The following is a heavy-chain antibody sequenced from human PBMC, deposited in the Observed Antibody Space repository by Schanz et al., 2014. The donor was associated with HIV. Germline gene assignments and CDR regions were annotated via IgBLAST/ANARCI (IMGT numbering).Heavy chain of an antibody. D-gene: IGHD6-19*01. Sequence: VQLVQSGAEVKEPGASVKVSCKASGYTFTSYDINWVRQATGQGLEWMGWMNPSTGNSGYAQMFQVRVTMTRDTSISTAYLEVDSLKSEDTAVYYCARAPPREQWLIGYYGMDVWGQGTTVTVSS. CDR3: ARAPPREQWLIGYYGMDV. J-gene: IGHJ6*02. CDR2: MNPSTGNS. V-gene: IGHV1-8*01. CDR1: GYTFTSYD.